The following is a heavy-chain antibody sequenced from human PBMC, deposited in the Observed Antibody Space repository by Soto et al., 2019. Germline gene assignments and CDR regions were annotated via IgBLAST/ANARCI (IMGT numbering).Heavy chain of an antibody. CDR2: IYHSGST. V-gene: IGHV4-4*02. Sequence: SETPSLTCAVSGGSISSSNWWSWVRQPPGKGLEWIGEIYHSGSTNYNPSLKSRVTISVDKSKNQFSLKLSSVTAADTAVYYCARVSAAGTYFDYWGQGTLVTVSS. J-gene: IGHJ4*02. D-gene: IGHD6-13*01. CDR3: ARVSAAGTYFDY. CDR1: GGSISSSNW.